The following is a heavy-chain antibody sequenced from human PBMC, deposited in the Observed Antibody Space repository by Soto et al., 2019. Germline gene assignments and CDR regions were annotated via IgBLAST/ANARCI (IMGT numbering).Heavy chain of an antibody. D-gene: IGHD2-21*01. CDR1: GFTFSAFA. J-gene: IGHJ4*02. V-gene: IGHV3-30*18. CDR2: ISYDGRNE. Sequence: QVQMVESGGGVAQPGGSLRLSCAVSGFTFSAFAMYWVRQAPGKGLEWVALISYDGRNEDYAESVRGRFTISRDNSKHTLYLDMNVLSAEDSAVSFCAKGVVLEPAYFDDGGQGTLVTVSS. CDR3: AKGVVLEPAYFDD.